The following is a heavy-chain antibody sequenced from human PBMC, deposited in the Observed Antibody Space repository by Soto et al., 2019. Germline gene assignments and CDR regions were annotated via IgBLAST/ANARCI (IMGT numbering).Heavy chain of an antibody. CDR3: ARHPVRGILGDYYMDV. CDR2: IYYSGST. CDR1: GVSISNCY. J-gene: IGHJ6*03. D-gene: IGHD3-10*01. Sequence: SETLSLTCTVSGVSISNCYWSWIRQPPGKGLEWIGYIYYSGSTNYNPSLKSRITISADTSKNQVSLKLTSVTAADTAVYSCARHPVRGILGDYYMDVWGKGATVTVSS. V-gene: IGHV4-59*08.